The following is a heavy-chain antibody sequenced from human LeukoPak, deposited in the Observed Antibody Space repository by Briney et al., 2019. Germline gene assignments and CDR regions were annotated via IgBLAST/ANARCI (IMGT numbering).Heavy chain of an antibody. V-gene: IGHV3-30*02. Sequence: GGSLRLSCAASGFTFIDYGMHWVRQAPGKGLEWVAFIRFDGNNKYYTGPVKGRFNISRDNPKNTLFLQMNSLRNEDTAMYYCAKTLAAGGTMGNFQHFAYWGQGTLVTVSS. CDR2: IRFDGNNK. D-gene: IGHD6-13*01. CDR1: GFTFIDYG. J-gene: IGHJ4*02. CDR3: AKTLAAGGTMGNFQHFAY.